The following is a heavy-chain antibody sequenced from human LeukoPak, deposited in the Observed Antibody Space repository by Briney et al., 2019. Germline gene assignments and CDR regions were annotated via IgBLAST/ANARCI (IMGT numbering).Heavy chain of an antibody. CDR1: GYTFTSYG. CDR3: ARGLTDYYDSSGYYAFGWGQYYYMDV. V-gene: IGHV1-18*01. D-gene: IGHD3-22*01. Sequence: ASVKVSCKASGYTFTSYGISWVRQAPGQGLEWMGWISAYNGNTNYAQKLQGRVTMTTDTSTSTAYMELRSLRSDDTAVYYCARGLTDYYDSSGYYAFGWGQYYYMDVWGKGTTVTVSS. CDR2: ISAYNGNT. J-gene: IGHJ6*03.